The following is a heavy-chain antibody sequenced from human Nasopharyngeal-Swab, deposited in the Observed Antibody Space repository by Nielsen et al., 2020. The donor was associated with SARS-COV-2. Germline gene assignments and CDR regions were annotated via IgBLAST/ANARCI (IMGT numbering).Heavy chain of an antibody. CDR1: GYSFRTYG. V-gene: IGHV3-23*01. D-gene: IGHD2/OR15-2a*01. Sequence: GVLKISCVASGYSFRTYGMSWVRQAPGKGLEWVAAIVGSGDNSGSGGSTYYADSVKGRFPISRDNSKRTLSLQMNSLRAEDTAVYYCAKDLRGPYFFWGQGTLVTVSS. CDR3: AKDLRGPYFF. CDR2: IVGSGDNSGSGGST. J-gene: IGHJ4*02.